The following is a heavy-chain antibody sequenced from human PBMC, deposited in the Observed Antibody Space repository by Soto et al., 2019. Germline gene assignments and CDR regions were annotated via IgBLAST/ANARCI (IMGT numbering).Heavy chain of an antibody. CDR2: IYYSGST. Sequence: PSETLSLTCTVSGGSISSYYWSWIRQPPGKGLEWIGYIYYSGSTNYNPSLKSRVTISVDTSKNQFSLKLSSVTAADTAVYYCARGVPATAGVSVGAFDIWGQGTMVT. D-gene: IGHD2-2*01. CDR3: ARGVPATAGVSVGAFDI. V-gene: IGHV4-59*01. CDR1: GGSISSYY. J-gene: IGHJ3*02.